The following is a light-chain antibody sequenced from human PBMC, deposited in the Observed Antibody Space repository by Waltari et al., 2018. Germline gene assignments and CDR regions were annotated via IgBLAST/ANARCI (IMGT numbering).Light chain of an antibody. CDR3: AAWDDSLSGVV. J-gene: IGLJ2*01. CDR1: SSNIGSNY. V-gene: IGLV1-47*01. CDR2: RNN. Sequence: PGQRVTISCSGSSSNIGSNYVYWYQQLPGTAPKLLIYRNNQRPSGVPDRFSGSKSGTSASLAISGLRSEDEADYYCAAWDDSLSGVVFGGGTKLTVL.